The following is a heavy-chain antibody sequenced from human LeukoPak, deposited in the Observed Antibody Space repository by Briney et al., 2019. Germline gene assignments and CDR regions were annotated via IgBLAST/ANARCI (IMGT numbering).Heavy chain of an antibody. J-gene: IGHJ4*02. D-gene: IGHD5-18*01. V-gene: IGHV3-9*01. CDR1: GFTFDDYA. CDR2: ISWNSGSI. CDR3: ARDGDSYGFSFDY. Sequence: GGSLRLSCAASGFTFDDYAMHWVRQAPGKGLEWVSGISWNSGSIGYADSVKGRFTISRDNAKNSLYLQMNSLRAEDTAVYYCARDGDSYGFSFDYWGQGTLVTVSS.